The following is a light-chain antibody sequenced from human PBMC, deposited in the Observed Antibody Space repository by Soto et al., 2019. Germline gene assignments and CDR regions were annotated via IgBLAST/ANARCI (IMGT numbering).Light chain of an antibody. CDR2: DVS. Sequence: QSALTQPASVSGSPGQSITISCTGTSSDVGVYNYVSWYQQHPGKAPKLIIYDVSNRPSGVSDRFSGSKSGNTASLTISGLQAEDEADYYCSSYKSSSTYVVFGGGTKLTVL. V-gene: IGLV2-14*01. CDR1: SSDVGVYNY. J-gene: IGLJ2*01. CDR3: SSYKSSSTYVV.